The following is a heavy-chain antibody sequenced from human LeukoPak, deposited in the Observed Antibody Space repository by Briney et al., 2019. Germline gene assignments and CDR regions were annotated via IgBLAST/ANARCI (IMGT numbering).Heavy chain of an antibody. Sequence: SETLSLTCAVYSGSFSGYYWSWIRQPPGKGLEWIGEINHSGSTNYNPSLKSRVTISVDTSKNQFSLKLSSVTAADTAVYYCARWWGFDPWGQGTLVTVSS. D-gene: IGHD2-15*01. J-gene: IGHJ5*02. CDR2: INHSGST. CDR3: ARWWGFDP. V-gene: IGHV4-34*01. CDR1: SGSFSGYY.